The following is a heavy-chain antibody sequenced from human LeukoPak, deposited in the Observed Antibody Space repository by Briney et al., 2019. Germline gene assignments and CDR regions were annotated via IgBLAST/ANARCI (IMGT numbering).Heavy chain of an antibody. CDR1: GGTFSSYA. Sequence: SVKVSCKSSGGTFSSYAISWVRQAPGQGLEWMGRIIPILGIANYAQKFQGRVTITADKSTSTAYMELSSLRSEDTAVYYCAREEIFGYFDYWGQGTLVTVSS. J-gene: IGHJ4*02. CDR2: IIPILGIA. D-gene: IGHD3-10*01. CDR3: AREEIFGYFDY. V-gene: IGHV1-69*04.